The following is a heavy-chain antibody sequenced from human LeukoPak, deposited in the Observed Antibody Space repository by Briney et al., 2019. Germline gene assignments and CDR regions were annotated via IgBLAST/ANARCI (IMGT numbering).Heavy chain of an antibody. CDR1: GFTFSSYD. J-gene: IGHJ4*02. V-gene: IGHV3-48*03. Sequence: PGGSLRLSCAASGFTFSSYDMNWVRQAPGKGLEWVSYISYSGSNTYYADSVKGRFIISRDNAKNSLYLQMNSLRPEDTAVYYCAASTKHPAMCDYWGQGTLLTVSS. CDR3: AASTKHPAMCDY. D-gene: IGHD5-18*01. CDR2: ISYSGSNT.